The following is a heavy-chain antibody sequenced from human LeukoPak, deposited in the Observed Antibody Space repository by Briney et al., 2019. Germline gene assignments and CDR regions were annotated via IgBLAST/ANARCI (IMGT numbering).Heavy chain of an antibody. Sequence: SETLSLTCAVYGGSFSGYYWSWIRQPPGKGLEWIGEINHSGSTNYNPSLKSRVTISVDTSKNQFSLKPSSVTAADTAVYYCARLWSGSQSFDYWGQGTLVTVSS. V-gene: IGHV4-34*01. D-gene: IGHD1-26*01. J-gene: IGHJ4*02. CDR3: ARLWSGSQSFDY. CDR1: GGSFSGYY. CDR2: INHSGST.